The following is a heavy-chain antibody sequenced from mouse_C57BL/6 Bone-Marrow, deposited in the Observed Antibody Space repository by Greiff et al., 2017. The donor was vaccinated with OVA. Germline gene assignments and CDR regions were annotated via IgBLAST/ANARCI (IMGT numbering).Heavy chain of an antibody. CDR3: TRGPPNYYGSRFAY. D-gene: IGHD1-1*01. V-gene: IGHV5-9-1*02. CDR1: GFTFSSYA. J-gene: IGHJ3*01. CDR2: ISSGGDYI. Sequence: EVQLQESGEGLVKPGGSLKLSCAASGFTFSSYAMSWVRQTPEKRLEWVAYISSGGDYIYYADTVKGRFTISRDNARNTLYLQMSSLKSEDTAMYYCTRGPPNYYGSRFAYWGQGTLVTVSA.